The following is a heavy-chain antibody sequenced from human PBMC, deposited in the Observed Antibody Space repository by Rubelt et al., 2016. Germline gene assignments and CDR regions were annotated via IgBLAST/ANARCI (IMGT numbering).Heavy chain of an antibody. V-gene: IGHV1-18*01. D-gene: IGHD3-22*01. J-gene: IGHJ4*02. CDR1: GYTFTSYG. CDR2: ISAYNGNT. CDR3: ASRKYDSSPRLDY. Sequence: QVQLVQSGAEVKKPGASVKVSCKASGYTFTSYGISWVRQAPGQGLEWMGWISAYNGNTNSEQKLNGRVNMNTDPSTSTAYRELRSLRSDDTAVDYCASRKYDSSPRLDYWGQGTLVTVSS.